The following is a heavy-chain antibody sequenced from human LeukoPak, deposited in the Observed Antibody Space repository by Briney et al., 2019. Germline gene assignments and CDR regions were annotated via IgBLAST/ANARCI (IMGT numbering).Heavy chain of an antibody. CDR3: ARSLDSSGWSYSRVLGFDP. Sequence: SETLSLTCAVYGGSFSGYYWSWIRQPPGEGLEWIGEINHSGSTNYNPSLKSRVTISVDTSKNQFSLKLSSVTAADTAVYYCARSLDSSGWSYSRVLGFDPWGQGTLVTVSS. D-gene: IGHD6-19*01. V-gene: IGHV4-34*01. CDR2: INHSGST. J-gene: IGHJ5*02. CDR1: GGSFSGYY.